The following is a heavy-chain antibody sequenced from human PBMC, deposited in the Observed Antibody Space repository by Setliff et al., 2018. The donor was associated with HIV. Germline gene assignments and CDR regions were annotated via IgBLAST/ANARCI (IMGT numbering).Heavy chain of an antibody. CDR3: ARATYSNYAGMDV. CDR1: GFTFSDYG. CDR2: IKGDSNTM. Sequence: GGSLRLSCVTSGFTFSDYGMHWVRQAPGRGLEWVSNIKGDSNTMAYAESVKGRFTISRDNAKNSLYLQMNSLRAEDTAVYYCARATYSNYAGMDVWGQGTTGTVSS. J-gene: IGHJ6*02. D-gene: IGHD4-4*01. V-gene: IGHV3-20*04.